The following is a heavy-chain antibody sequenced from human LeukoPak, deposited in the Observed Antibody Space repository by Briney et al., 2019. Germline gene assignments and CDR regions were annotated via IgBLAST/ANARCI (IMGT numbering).Heavy chain of an antibody. CDR1: GYSFSSNS. J-gene: IGHJ5*02. CDR3: SRDFGGSYTGGGWFDP. Sequence: ASVKVSCKASGYSFSSNSISWMRQAAGQGLEWMGWISAYNGNTKYAQKLQGRVTMTTDTSTNTAYMELRSLRSDDTAVYYCSRDFGGSYTGGGWFDPWGQGTLVTVSS. CDR2: ISAYNGNT. D-gene: IGHD1-26*01. V-gene: IGHV1-18*01.